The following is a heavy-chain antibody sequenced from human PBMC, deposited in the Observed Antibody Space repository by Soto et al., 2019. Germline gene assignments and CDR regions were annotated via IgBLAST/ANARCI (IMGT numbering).Heavy chain of an antibody. J-gene: IGHJ4*02. Sequence: ASVKVSCKASGYTFTSYGISWVRQAPGQGLEWMGWISAYNGNTNYAQKLQGRVTMTTDTSTSTAYMELRSLRSDDTAVYYCARGYSSGYYYGGSDFDYWGQGTLVTVSS. V-gene: IGHV1-18*04. CDR1: GYTFTSYG. CDR3: ARGYSSGYYYGGSDFDY. D-gene: IGHD3-22*01. CDR2: ISAYNGNT.